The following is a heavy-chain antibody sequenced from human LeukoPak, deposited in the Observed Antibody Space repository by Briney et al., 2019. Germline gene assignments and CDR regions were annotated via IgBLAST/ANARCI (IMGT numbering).Heavy chain of an antibody. Sequence: GASVKVSCKASGGTFSSYAISWVRQAPGQGLEWMGIINPSGGSTSYAQKFQGRVTMTRDTSTSTVYMELSSLRSEDTAVYYCAREGDDYGDYPSSFDYWGQGTLVTVSS. V-gene: IGHV1-46*01. D-gene: IGHD4-17*01. CDR1: GGTFSSYA. J-gene: IGHJ4*02. CDR3: AREGDDYGDYPSSFDY. CDR2: INPSGGST.